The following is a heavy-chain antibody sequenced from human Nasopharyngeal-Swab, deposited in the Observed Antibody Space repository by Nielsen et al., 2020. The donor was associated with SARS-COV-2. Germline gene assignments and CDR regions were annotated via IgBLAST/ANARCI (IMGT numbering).Heavy chain of an antibody. J-gene: IGHJ4*02. CDR1: GYSFTSYW. CDR2: IDPSDSYT. V-gene: IGHV5-10-1*01. CDR3: ARLATLSIAAAYD. D-gene: IGHD6-25*01. Sequence: GESLKISCKGSGYSFTSYWISWVRQMPGKGLEWMGRIDPSDSYTNYSPSFQGHVTMSADKSNSTAYLQWTILKASDTAMYYCARLATLSIAAAYDWGQGTLVTVSS.